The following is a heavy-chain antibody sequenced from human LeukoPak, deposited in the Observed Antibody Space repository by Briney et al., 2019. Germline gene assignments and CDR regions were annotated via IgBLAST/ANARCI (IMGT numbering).Heavy chain of an antibody. J-gene: IGHJ5*02. CDR3: ARENTMVRGAHNWFDP. CDR2: IYYSGST. V-gene: IGHV4-59*01. D-gene: IGHD3-10*01. Sequence: SETLSLTCTVSGGSISSYYWSWIRQPPGKGLEWIGYIYYSGSTNYNPSLKSRVTISVYTSKNQFSLKLSSVTAADTAVYYCARENTMVRGAHNWFDPWGQGTLVTVSS. CDR1: GGSISSYY.